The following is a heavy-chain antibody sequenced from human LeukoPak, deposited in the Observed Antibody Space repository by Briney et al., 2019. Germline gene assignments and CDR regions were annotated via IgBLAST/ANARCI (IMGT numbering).Heavy chain of an antibody. V-gene: IGHV4-34*01. CDR1: GASLNNYY. J-gene: IGHJ4*02. CDR3: ARGVFGRYSSGWYGRVGFDY. CDR2: INHSGST. Sequence: SETLSLTCTVSGASLNNYYWSWIRQPPGKGLEWIGEINHSGSTNYNPSLKSRVTISVDTSKNQFSLKLSSVTAADTAVYYCARGVFGRYSSGWYGRVGFDYWGQGTLVTVSS. D-gene: IGHD6-19*01.